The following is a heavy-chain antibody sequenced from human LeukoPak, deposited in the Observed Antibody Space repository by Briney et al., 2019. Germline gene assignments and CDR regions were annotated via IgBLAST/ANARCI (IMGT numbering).Heavy chain of an antibody. CDR1: GYSISSGYY. CDR2: IYHSGST. Sequence: SETLSLTCTVSGYSISSGYYWGWTRQPPGKGLEWIGSIYHSGSTYYNPSLKSRVTISVDTSKNQFSLKLSSVTAADTAVYYCARGDSSGWIDYWGQGTLVTVSS. D-gene: IGHD6-19*01. J-gene: IGHJ4*02. V-gene: IGHV4-38-2*02. CDR3: ARGDSSGWIDY.